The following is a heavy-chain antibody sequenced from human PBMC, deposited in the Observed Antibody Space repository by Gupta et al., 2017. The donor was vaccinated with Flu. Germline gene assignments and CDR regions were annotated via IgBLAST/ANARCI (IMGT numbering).Heavy chain of an antibody. Sequence: QLVQSGAEVREPGASVKVSCKASGYLFPGSSVHWVRQAPGQGLEWMGWINPDSGGTNYAQNCQGRVTMTRNTSITTVYMELSSLKSDDTAVYYCARDIYYYDSSGYSRFPNYWGQGARVTVSS. CDR1: GYLFPGSS. CDR2: INPDSGGT. CDR3: ARDIYYYDSSGYSRFPNY. D-gene: IGHD3-22*01. V-gene: IGHV1-2*02. J-gene: IGHJ4*02.